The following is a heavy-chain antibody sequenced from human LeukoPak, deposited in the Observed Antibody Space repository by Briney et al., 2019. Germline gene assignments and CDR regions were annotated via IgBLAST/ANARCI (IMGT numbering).Heavy chain of an antibody. D-gene: IGHD6-19*01. Sequence: GGSLRLSCSASGFTFSNYTMHWVRQAPGKGLEFVSGISSSGGNTYDADSVKGRFTISRDNSNATLYLQMSSLRTEDTTLYYCVKDSAPYSNGWGFDYWGQGTLVTVSS. CDR3: VKDSAPYSNGWGFDY. V-gene: IGHV3-64D*09. J-gene: IGHJ4*02. CDR2: ISSSGGNT. CDR1: GFTFSNYT.